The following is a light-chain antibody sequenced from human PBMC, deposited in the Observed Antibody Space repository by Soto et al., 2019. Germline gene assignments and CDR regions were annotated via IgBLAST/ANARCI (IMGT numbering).Light chain of an antibody. V-gene: IGKV3-20*01. J-gene: IGKJ4*01. CDR3: QQYGSSPLT. CDR2: GAS. Sequence: EIMLTQSPGTLSLSPGERATLSCRASQSVSSSYLAWYQEKPGQAPRLVIYGASSRATGIPDRFSGSGSGTDFTLTITRLEPEDFAVYYCQQYGSSPLTFGGGTKVDIK. CDR1: QSVSSSY.